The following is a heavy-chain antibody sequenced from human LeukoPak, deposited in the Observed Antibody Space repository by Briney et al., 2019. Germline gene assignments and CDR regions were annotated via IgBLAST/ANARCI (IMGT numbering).Heavy chain of an antibody. CDR1: GFTFTTYS. D-gene: IGHD4-17*01. CDR2: ISSGSSAI. J-gene: IGHJ4*02. CDR3: TRGHTAVTRHFDF. Sequence: GGFLRLSCEASGFTFTTYSMTWVRQAPGKGLEWVSIISSGSSAIFSADALKGRFTISRDDAKNLLYLDMNSLRAEDTAVYYCTRGHTAVTRHFDFWGQGTLVTVSS. V-gene: IGHV3-21*01.